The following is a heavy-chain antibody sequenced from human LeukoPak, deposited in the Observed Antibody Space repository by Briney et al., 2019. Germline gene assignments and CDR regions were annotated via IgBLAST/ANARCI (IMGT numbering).Heavy chain of an antibody. CDR3: ARIGHEDYYFDY. J-gene: IGHJ4*02. CDR1: GGSITSYY. V-gene: IGHV4-59*01. CDR2: IYYSGST. Sequence: SETLSLTCTVSGGSITSYYWSWIRQPPGKGLEWIGYIYYSGSTNYNPSLKSRVTISVDTSKNQFSLKLSSVTAADTAVYYCARIGHEDYYFDYWGQGTLVTVSS.